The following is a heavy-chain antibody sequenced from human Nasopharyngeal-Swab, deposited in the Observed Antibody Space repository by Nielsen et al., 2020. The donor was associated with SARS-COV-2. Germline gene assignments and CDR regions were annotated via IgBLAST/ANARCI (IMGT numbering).Heavy chain of an antibody. CDR2: ISGSGGST. D-gene: IGHD3-22*01. Sequence: GGSLRLSCAASGFTFSSYAMSRVRQAPGKGLEWVSAISGSGGSTYYADSVKGRFTISRDNSKNTLYLQMNSLRAEDTAVYYCAKEGGYYDLTTYFDYWGQGTLVTVSS. V-gene: IGHV3-23*01. CDR3: AKEGGYYDLTTYFDY. J-gene: IGHJ4*02. CDR1: GFTFSSYA.